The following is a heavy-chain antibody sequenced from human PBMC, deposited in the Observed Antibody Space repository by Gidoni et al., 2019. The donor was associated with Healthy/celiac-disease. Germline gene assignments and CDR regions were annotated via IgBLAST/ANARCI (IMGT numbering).Heavy chain of an antibody. Sequence: RLSFAASGFTFTSYGMHWVRQAPGKGLEWVAVISYDGSKKYYADSVKGRFTISRDNSKNTLYLQMNSLRAEDTAVYYCAKDRGGSGWYQGMDVWGKGTTVTVSS. CDR3: AKDRGGSGWYQGMDV. J-gene: IGHJ6*04. D-gene: IGHD6-19*01. CDR1: GFTFTSYG. CDR2: ISYDGSKK. V-gene: IGHV3-30*18.